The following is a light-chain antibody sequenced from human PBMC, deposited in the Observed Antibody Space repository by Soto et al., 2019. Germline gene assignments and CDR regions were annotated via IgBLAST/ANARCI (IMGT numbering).Light chain of an antibody. CDR3: QQRSNWPIT. J-gene: IGKJ5*01. CDR1: ESVAGH. CDR2: GSS. V-gene: IGKV3-11*01. Sequence: EILMTQSPATLSVSPGERATLSCRASESVAGHLAWYQQKPGQAPRLLIHGSSIRATGIPVRFSGSGSGTDFTLTISSLEPEDFAVYYCQQRSNWPITFGQGTRLEIK.